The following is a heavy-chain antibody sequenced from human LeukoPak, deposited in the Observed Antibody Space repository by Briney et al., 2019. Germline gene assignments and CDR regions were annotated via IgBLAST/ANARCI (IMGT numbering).Heavy chain of an antibody. V-gene: IGHV3-9*01. J-gene: IGHJ4*02. CDR3: AKNSKRSYFDY. CDR2: ISWNSGSI. CDR1: GFTFDDYA. Sequence: GGSLRLSCAASGFTFDDYAMHWVRQAPGKGLEWVSGISWNSGSIGYADSVKGRFTISRDNAKNSLYLQMNSLRAEDTAVYYCAKNSKRSYFDYWGQGTLVTVSS. D-gene: IGHD1-7*01.